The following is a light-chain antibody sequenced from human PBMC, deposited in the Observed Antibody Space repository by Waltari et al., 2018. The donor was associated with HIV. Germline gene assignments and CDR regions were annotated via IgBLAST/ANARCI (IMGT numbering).Light chain of an antibody. V-gene: IGKV1-39*01. Sequence: DIQLTQSPSPLSASVGDRVTITCRASQTIGDYVNWYQQKPGKPPKLLIYSATSLQPGVPSRFSCSGSGTDFALTISSLQPEGFAIYYCEQIYTFPLFSFGPGTKVDIK. J-gene: IGKJ3*01. CDR3: EQIYTFPLFS. CDR2: SAT. CDR1: QTIGDY.